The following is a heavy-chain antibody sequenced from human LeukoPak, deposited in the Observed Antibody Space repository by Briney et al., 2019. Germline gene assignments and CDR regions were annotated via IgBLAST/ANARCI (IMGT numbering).Heavy chain of an antibody. CDR3: TRGERTVGNSWDVVYPSFDN. V-gene: IGHV1-18*01. CDR2: ISVYDGNT. Sequence: GASVKVSCKASGYTFTNYGVIWVRQAPGQGLEGMGWISVYDGNTNYAQKFQDRITMTTDTSTSTAYLEVRRLRSDDTAVYFCTRGERTVGNSWDVVYPSFDNWGQGTLVTVSS. CDR1: GYTFTNYG. J-gene: IGHJ4*02. D-gene: IGHD6-6*01.